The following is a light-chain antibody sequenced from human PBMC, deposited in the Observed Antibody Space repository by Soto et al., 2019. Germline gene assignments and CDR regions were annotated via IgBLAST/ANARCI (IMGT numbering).Light chain of an antibody. V-gene: IGKV4-1*01. CDR3: QQYESTPPT. CDR1: QSVLYSSNSKNY. J-gene: IGKJ2*01. CDR2: WAS. Sequence: DIVMTQSPDSLAVSLGERATINCKSSQSVLYSSNSKNYLAWYQQRPGQPPKLLIYWASTRESGVPDRFSGSGSGTDITLTITSLQAEDVEVYYCQQYESTPPTFGQGTKLKIK.